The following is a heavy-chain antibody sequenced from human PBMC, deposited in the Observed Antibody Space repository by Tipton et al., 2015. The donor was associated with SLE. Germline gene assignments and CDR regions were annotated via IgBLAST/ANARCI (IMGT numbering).Heavy chain of an antibody. CDR3: ASYGAKSSDY. CDR1: GGSFSGYY. D-gene: IGHD4-23*01. Sequence: TLSLTCAVYGGSFSGYYWSWIRQPPGKGLEWIGEINHSGSTNYNPSLKSRVTISVDTSKNQFSLKLSSVTAADTAVYYCASYGAKSSDYWGQGTLVTVSS. V-gene: IGHV4-34*01. CDR2: INHSGST. J-gene: IGHJ4*02.